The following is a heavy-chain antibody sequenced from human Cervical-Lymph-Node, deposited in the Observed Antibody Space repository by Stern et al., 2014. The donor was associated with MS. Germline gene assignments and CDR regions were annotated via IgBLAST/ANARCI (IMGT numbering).Heavy chain of an antibody. V-gene: IGHV3-23*01. D-gene: IGHD3-10*01. CDR3: AKGGGYYGSGTQFDY. CDR2: ISGSGGST. J-gene: IGHJ4*02. Sequence: EEQLLQSGGGLVQPGGSLRLSWAASGFTFSSYAMSWVRQAPGKGLEWVSVISGSGGSTYYADSVKGRFTISRDNSKNTLYLQMNSLRAEDTAVYYCAKGGGYYGSGTQFDYWGQGTLVTVSS. CDR1: GFTFSSYA.